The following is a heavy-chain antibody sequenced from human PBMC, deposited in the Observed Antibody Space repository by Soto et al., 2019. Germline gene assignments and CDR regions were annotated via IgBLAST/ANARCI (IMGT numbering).Heavy chain of an antibody. CDR1: GFTVSSNY. D-gene: IGHD5-12*01. CDR3: ARAMATIKGPDAFDI. V-gene: IGHV3-66*01. CDR2: IYSGGST. Sequence: EVQLVESGGGLVQPGGSLRLSCAASGFTVSSNYMSWVRQAPGKGLEWVSVIYSGGSTYYADSVKGRFTISRDNSKNTLYLQMNSLRAADTAVYYCARAMATIKGPDAFDIWGQGTMVTVSS. J-gene: IGHJ3*02.